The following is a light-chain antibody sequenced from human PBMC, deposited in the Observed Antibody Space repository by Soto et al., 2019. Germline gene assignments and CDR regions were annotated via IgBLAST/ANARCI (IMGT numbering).Light chain of an antibody. J-gene: IGKJ4*01. CDR3: LTYNGPPLS. V-gene: IGKV1-27*01. CDR2: SAS. CDR1: QGLGNY. Sequence: DMQMTQSPSSLSASVGDRVTITCRASQGLGNYLAWYQQKPGKAPKLLIYSASSLQSGVPSRFSGSGSGTDFALTISGLQPEDVATYCCLTYNGPPLSLGGGTKVEI.